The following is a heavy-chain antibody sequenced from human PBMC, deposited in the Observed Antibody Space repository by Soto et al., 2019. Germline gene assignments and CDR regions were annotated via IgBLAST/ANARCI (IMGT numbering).Heavy chain of an antibody. J-gene: IGHJ3*02. V-gene: IGHV4-61*01. CDR3: AREILTIDAFDI. CDR2: IYYSGST. D-gene: IGHD3-3*01. CDR1: GGSVSSGSYY. Sequence: SETLSLTCTVSGGSVSSGSYYWSWIRQPPGKGLEWIGYIYYSGSTNYNPSLKSRVTISVDTSKNQSSLKLSSVTAADTAVYYCAREILTIDAFDIWGQGTMVTVSS.